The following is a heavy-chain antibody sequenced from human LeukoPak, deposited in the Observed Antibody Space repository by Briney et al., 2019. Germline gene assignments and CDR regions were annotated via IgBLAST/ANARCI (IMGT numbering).Heavy chain of an antibody. CDR3: ARAAYYDILTGQPMHYGMDV. V-gene: IGHV1-18*01. D-gene: IGHD3-9*01. Sequence: EASVKVSCKASGYTFTSYGISWVRQAPGQGLEWMGWISAYNGNTNYAQKLQGRVTMTTDTSTSTAYMELRSLRSDDTAVYYCARAAYYDILTGQPMHYGMDVWGQGTTVTVSS. CDR2: ISAYNGNT. CDR1: GYTFTSYG. J-gene: IGHJ6*02.